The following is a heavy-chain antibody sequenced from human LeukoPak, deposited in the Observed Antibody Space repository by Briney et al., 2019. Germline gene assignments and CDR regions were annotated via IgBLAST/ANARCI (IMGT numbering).Heavy chain of an antibody. CDR3: ARAPSEYDYGDYENWFDP. V-gene: IGHV1-8*01. Sequence: ASVKVSCKASGYTFTSYDINWVRQATGQGLEWMGWTNPNSGNTGYAQKFQGRVTMTRNTSISTAYMELSSLRSEDTAVYYCARAPSEYDYGDYENWFDPWGQGTLVTVSS. J-gene: IGHJ5*02. CDR1: GYTFTSYD. D-gene: IGHD4-17*01. CDR2: TNPNSGNT.